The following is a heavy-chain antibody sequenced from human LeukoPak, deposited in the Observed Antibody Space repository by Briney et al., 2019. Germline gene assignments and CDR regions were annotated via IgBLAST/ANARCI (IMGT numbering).Heavy chain of an antibody. J-gene: IGHJ5*02. D-gene: IGHD6-13*01. CDR2: IGGDGNYI. Sequence: GGSLRLSCAASGFTFSNNWMQWVRQAPGMGLVWVSRIGGDGNYISYADSVEGRFNISRDNAKNTLYLQMSSLRAEDTAVYYCAPPPHIAATGTSLGQGTLVTVSS. CDR3: APPPHIAATGTS. CDR1: GFTFSNNW. V-gene: IGHV3-74*01.